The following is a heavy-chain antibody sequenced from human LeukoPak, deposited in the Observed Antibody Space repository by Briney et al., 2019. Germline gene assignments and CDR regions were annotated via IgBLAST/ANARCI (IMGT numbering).Heavy chain of an antibody. CDR1: RYTFTSYG. D-gene: IGHD6-19*01. V-gene: IGHV1-18*01. CDR2: ISAYNGNT. Sequence: ASVKVSCEASRYTFTSYGISWVRQAPAQGLEWMGWISAYNGNTNYAQKLQGRVTMTTDTSTSTAYMELRSLRSDDTAVYYCAREYSSGWYKYFDYWGQGTLVTVSS. J-gene: IGHJ4*02. CDR3: AREYSSGWYKYFDY.